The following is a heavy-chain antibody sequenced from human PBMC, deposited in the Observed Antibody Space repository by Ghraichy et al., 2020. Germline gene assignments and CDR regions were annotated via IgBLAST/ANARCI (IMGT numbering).Heavy chain of an antibody. Sequence: LSLTCVMSGFIFTNFDMNWVRQAPGKGLEWVALIRSDGSNKYYADSVKGRFTISRDESKNTLYLQMNSLRAEDTALYYCVREREGGTRQSDYWGQGTQVTVSS. CDR3: VREREGGTRQSDY. CDR2: IRSDGSNK. D-gene: IGHD1-26*01. CDR1: GFIFTNFD. J-gene: IGHJ4*02. V-gene: IGHV3-33*01.